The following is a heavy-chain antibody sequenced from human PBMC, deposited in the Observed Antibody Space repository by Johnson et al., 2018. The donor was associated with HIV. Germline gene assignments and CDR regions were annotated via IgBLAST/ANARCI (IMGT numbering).Heavy chain of an antibody. CDR3: ARDLRGANWHDVFDI. CDR2: ISGSGGST. V-gene: IGHV3-23*04. CDR1: GFTFSSYA. Sequence: VQLVESGGGLVQPGGSLRLSCAASGFTFSSYAMSWVRQAPGKGLEWVSPISGSGGSTYYADSVKGRFTISRDNSKNSLYLQMNSLRAEDTAVYYCARDLRGANWHDVFDIWGQGTMVTVSS. D-gene: IGHD1-26*01. J-gene: IGHJ3*02.